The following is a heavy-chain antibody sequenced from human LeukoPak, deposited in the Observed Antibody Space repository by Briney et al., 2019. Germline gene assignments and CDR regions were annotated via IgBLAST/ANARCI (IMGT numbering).Heavy chain of an antibody. D-gene: IGHD3-22*01. V-gene: IGHV3-23*01. J-gene: IGHJ4*02. CDR1: GFTFSSYA. CDR2: ISNSGGST. CDR3: VRSGQYSDGNAYYSFDY. Sequence: PGGSLRLSCAASGFTFSSYAMSWVRQAPGKGLEWVSAISNSGGSTYYADSVKGRFTISRDNSKNTLWLQMNSLRADDTAVYYCVRSGQYSDGNAYYSFDYWGQGTLVTVSS.